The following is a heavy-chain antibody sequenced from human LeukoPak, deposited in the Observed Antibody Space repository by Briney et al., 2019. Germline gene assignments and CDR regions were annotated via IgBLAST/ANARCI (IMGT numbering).Heavy chain of an antibody. D-gene: IGHD3-16*01. Sequence: SETLSLTCTVSGGSIATNAYLWAWIRPPPGRGLEWIASIFYCGSTYYHPSLKSRVTISRDTSKNQFSLNLNSVTAADTAVYYCATDPGYSGGEFFEYWGQGSLVTVSS. CDR1: GGSIATNAYL. CDR2: IFYCGST. CDR3: ATDPGYSGGEFFEY. J-gene: IGHJ4*02. V-gene: IGHV4-39*07.